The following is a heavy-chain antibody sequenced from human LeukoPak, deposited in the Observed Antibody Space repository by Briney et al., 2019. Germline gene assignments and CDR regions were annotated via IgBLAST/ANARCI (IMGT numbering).Heavy chain of an antibody. V-gene: IGHV1-69*04. CDR3: ARDLESLQLEFLFSAFDI. Sequence: GASVKVSCKASGVTFSSYAISWVRQAPGQGLEWIGRIIPVLGIANYAQKFQGRVTITADKSTSTAYMELSSLRSEDTAVYYCARDLESLQLEFLFSAFDIWGQGTMVTVSS. CDR1: GVTFSSYA. J-gene: IGHJ3*02. D-gene: IGHD1-1*01. CDR2: IIPVLGIA.